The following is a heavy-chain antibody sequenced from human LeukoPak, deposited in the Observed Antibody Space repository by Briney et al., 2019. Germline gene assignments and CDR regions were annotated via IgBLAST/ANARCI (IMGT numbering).Heavy chain of an antibody. D-gene: IGHD2-15*01. Sequence: RGCLRLSCAVYGVTFNDYAMNWGRQAPGKGLGWGSFISGDGCSTYYADSVKCRFTISRDKSKNSLYLQMNSLRLGDTALYYCATDCSGNRCYSLWGQGTLVTVSS. CDR1: GVTFNDYA. CDR2: ISGDGCST. CDR3: ATDCSGNRCYSL. V-gene: IGHV3-43*02. J-gene: IGHJ4*02.